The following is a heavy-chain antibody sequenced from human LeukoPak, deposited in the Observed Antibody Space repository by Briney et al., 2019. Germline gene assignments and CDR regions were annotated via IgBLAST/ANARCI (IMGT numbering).Heavy chain of an antibody. D-gene: IGHD2-15*01. J-gene: IGHJ4*02. CDR1: GFTFNNYA. Sequence: GGSRSLSCAASGFTFNNYAMSWFRKAPGKGLEWVSSISGTGGSTYYANSVKGRFTISRDNSKNALSLQMNSLRAEDTAVYYCAKGDLKDGGLDYFSDWGQGTLVTVSS. CDR2: ISGTGGST. CDR3: AKGDLKDGGLDYFSD. V-gene: IGHV3-23*01.